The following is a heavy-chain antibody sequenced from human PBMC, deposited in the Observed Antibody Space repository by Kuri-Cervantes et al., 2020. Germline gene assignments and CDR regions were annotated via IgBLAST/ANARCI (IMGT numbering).Heavy chain of an antibody. V-gene: IGHV4-39*01. J-gene: IGHJ4*02. CDR1: GGSISSGGYY. D-gene: IGHD3-10*01. CDR2: IYYSGST. CDR3: ARWGVRGVIPFDH. Sequence: SETLSLTCTVSGGSISSGGYYWTWIRQHPGKGLEWIGYIYYSGSIYYSGSTYYNPSLKSRVTISVDTSKNQFSLKLSSVTAADTAVYCCARWGVRGVIPFDHWGQGTLVTVSS.